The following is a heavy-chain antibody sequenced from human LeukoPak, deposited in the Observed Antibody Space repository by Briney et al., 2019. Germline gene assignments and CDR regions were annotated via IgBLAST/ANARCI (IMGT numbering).Heavy chain of an antibody. Sequence: YWSWIXXPPGKGLEWIGEINHSGSTNYNPSLKSRVTISVDTSKNQFSLKLSSVTAADTAVYYCARGGPGYYDSSGYYYLDYWGQGTLVTVSS. CDR1: Y. CDR3: ARGGPGYYDSSGYYYLDY. CDR2: INHSGST. D-gene: IGHD3-22*01. V-gene: IGHV4-34*01. J-gene: IGHJ4*02.